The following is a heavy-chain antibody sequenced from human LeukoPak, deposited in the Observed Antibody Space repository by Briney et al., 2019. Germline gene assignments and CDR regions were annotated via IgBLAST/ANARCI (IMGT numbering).Heavy chain of an antibody. J-gene: IGHJ4*02. CDR3: ARELRGYYFDY. CDR1: GGSISSYY. CDR2: IYYSGST. D-gene: IGHD3-3*01. V-gene: IGHV4-59*01. Sequence: SETLSLTCTVSGGSISSYYWSWIRQPPGKGLEWVGYIYYSGSTNYNPSLKSRVTISVDTSKNQLSLKLSSVTAADTAVYYCARELRGYYFDYWGQGTLVTVSS.